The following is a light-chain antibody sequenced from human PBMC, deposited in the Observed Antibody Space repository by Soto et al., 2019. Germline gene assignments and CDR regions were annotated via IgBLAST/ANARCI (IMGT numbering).Light chain of an antibody. V-gene: IGLV2-14*01. J-gene: IGLJ1*01. CDR1: GSDFGGYDY. Sequence: QSALTQPASVSGSPGQSITISCTGTGSDFGGYDYVSWYQHHPGKAPKVMIYEVTNRPSGVSNRFSGSKSGNTASLTISELLAEDEADYYCSSYTSSSTYVFGTGTKVTVL. CDR2: EVT. CDR3: SSYTSSSTYV.